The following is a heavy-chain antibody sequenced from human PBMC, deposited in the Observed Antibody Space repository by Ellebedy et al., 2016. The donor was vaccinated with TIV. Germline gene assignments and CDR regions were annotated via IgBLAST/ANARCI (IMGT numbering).Heavy chain of an antibody. CDR2: IWYDGSNA. V-gene: IGHV3-30*02. J-gene: IGHJ4*02. CDR1: GFTFSGFG. Sequence: GESLKISCAASGFTFSGFGIHWVRQAPGKGLEWVAIIWYDGSNAYYADSVKGRFTISRDNSKNTVFLQMNSLRPEDTAVYYCTRGPTRGGFDYWGQGTLVTVSS. CDR3: TRGPTRGGFDY. D-gene: IGHD3-16*01.